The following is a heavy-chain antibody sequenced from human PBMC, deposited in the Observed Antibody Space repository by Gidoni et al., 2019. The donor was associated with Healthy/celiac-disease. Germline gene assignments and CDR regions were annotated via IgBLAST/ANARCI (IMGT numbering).Heavy chain of an antibody. Sequence: EVQLVESGGGLVQPGGSLRLSCAASGFTFSSYSMNWVRQAPGKGLEWVSYISSSSSTIYYADSVKGRFTISRDNAKNSLYLQMNSLRDEDTAVYYCARVQVRYYYYYMDVWGKETTVTVSS. CDR3: ARVQVRYYYYYMDV. J-gene: IGHJ6*03. CDR1: GFTFSSYS. V-gene: IGHV3-48*02. CDR2: ISSSSSTI.